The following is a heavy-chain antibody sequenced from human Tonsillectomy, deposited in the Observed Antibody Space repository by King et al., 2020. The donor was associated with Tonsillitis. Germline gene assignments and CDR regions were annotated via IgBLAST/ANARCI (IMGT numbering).Heavy chain of an antibody. CDR3: AREGWYYDSRGYYYEDY. V-gene: IGHV3-21*01. J-gene: IGHJ4*02. CDR2: ISSSSSYI. D-gene: IGHD3-22*01. Sequence: VQLVESGGGLVKPGGSLRLSCAASGFTFSSYSMNWVRQAPGKGLEWVSSISSSSSYIYYADSVKGRFTISRDNAKNSLYLQMNSLRAEDTAVYYCAREGWYYDSRGYYYEDYCGQGALVTVSS. CDR1: GFTFSSYS.